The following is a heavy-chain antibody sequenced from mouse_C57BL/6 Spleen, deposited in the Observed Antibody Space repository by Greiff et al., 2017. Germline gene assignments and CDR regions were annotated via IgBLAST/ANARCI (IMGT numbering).Heavy chain of an antibody. CDR1: GFTFSSYA. J-gene: IGHJ4*01. Sequence: EVKLMESGGGLVKPGGSLKLSCAASGFTFSSYAMSWVRQTPEKRLEWVATISDGGSYTYYPDNVKGRFTISRDNAKNNLYLQMSHLKSENTAMYYCARVPLIYYYGSSYAMDYWGQGTSVTVAS. CDR3: ARVPLIYYYGSSYAMDY. D-gene: IGHD1-1*01. V-gene: IGHV5-4*03. CDR2: ISDGGSYT.